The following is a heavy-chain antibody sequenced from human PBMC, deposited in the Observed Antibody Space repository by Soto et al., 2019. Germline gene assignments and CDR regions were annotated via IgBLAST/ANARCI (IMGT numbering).Heavy chain of an antibody. CDR1: GFIFSNYA. CDR3: VREASSSGLHLDH. CDR2: ISGSGSNT. J-gene: IGHJ4*02. D-gene: IGHD6-6*01. Sequence: VGSLRLSCAASGFIFSNYAMSWVRQAPGKGLEWVSFISGSGSNTYYADSVKGRFTISRGNSKNTLYLQMNSLRAEDAAVYYCVREASSSGLHLDHWGRGTLVTVSS. V-gene: IGHV3-23*01.